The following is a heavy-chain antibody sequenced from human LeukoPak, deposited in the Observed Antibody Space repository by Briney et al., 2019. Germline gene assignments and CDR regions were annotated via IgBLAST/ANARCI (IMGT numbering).Heavy chain of an antibody. CDR3: ARSVLIYYFDY. CDR2: ISSSGSTI. J-gene: IGHJ4*02. CDR1: GFPFRDYY. Sequence: PGGSLRLSCAASGFPFRDYYMIGIRQSPGKALEGFSYISSSGSTIYYADSVKGRFPISRENAKNSLYLQMNSLRAEDTAVYYCARSVLIYYFDYWGQGTLVTVSS. V-gene: IGHV3-11*01. D-gene: IGHD2-8*02.